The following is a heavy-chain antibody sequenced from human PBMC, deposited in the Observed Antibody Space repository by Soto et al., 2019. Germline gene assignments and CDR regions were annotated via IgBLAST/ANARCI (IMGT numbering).Heavy chain of an antibody. D-gene: IGHD2-15*01. Sequence: EVQLLESGGGLVQPGGSLRLSCAASGFTFSSYAMSWVRQAPGKGLEWVSAISGSGGSTYYADSVKGRVTISGDNSKKTLYLQRNSLRAEDTAVYDCATDLGGSGGSCYSRGAPPWYFDLWGRGTLVTVSS. CDR2: ISGSGGST. J-gene: IGHJ2*01. CDR1: GFTFSSYA. CDR3: ATDLGGSGGSCYSRGAPPWYFDL. V-gene: IGHV3-23*01.